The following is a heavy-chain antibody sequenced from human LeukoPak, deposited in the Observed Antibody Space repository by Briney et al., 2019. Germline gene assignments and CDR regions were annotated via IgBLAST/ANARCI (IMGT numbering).Heavy chain of an antibody. D-gene: IGHD2-15*01. Sequence: GGSLRLSCAASGFTFSSYSMIWVRQAPGKGLEWVSSISSSSSYIYYADSVKGRFTISRDNAKNSLYLQMNSLRAEDTAVYYCARLSRYCSGGSCDYYYYYMDVWGKGTTVTVSS. V-gene: IGHV3-21*01. J-gene: IGHJ6*03. CDR1: GFTFSSYS. CDR3: ARLSRYCSGGSCDYYYYYMDV. CDR2: ISSSSSYI.